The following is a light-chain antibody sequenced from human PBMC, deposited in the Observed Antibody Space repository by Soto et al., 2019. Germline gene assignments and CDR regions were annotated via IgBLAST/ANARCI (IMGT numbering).Light chain of an antibody. CDR3: SSYTSTSTYV. Sequence: QSALTQPASVSGCPGQSIAISCTGTSSDVGAYNYVSWYQQHPGKAPKLMIYDVSNRPSGVSNRFSGSKSGNTASLTISGLQAEDEADYYCSSYTSTSTYVFGTGTKVTVL. J-gene: IGLJ1*01. CDR1: SSDVGAYNY. V-gene: IGLV2-14*01. CDR2: DVS.